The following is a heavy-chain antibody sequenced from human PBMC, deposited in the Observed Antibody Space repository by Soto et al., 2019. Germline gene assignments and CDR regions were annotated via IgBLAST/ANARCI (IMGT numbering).Heavy chain of an antibody. V-gene: IGHV1-69*01. CDR2: IIPIFGTA. CDR1: GGTFSSYA. Sequence: QVQLVQSGAEVKKPGSSVKVSCKASGGTFSSYAISWVRQAPGQGLEWMGGIIPIFGTANYAQKLQGRVTITADESTSTAYMELSSLRSEDTAVYYCAIRPGGYCSGGSCYNWFDPWGQGTLVTVSS. D-gene: IGHD2-15*01. CDR3: AIRPGGYCSGGSCYNWFDP. J-gene: IGHJ5*02.